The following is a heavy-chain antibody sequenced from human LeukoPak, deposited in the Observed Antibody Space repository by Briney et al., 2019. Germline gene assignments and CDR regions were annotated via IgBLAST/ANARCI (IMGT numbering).Heavy chain of an antibody. D-gene: IGHD3-10*01. CDR2: ISYDGSNK. J-gene: IGHJ4*02. CDR3: AREGVLLWFGELLPNHFDY. Sequence: GGSLRLSCAASGFTFSSYAMHWVRQAPGKGLEWVAVISYDGSNKYYADSVKGRFTISRDNSKNTLYLQMNSLRAEDTAVYYCAREGVLLWFGELLPNHFDYWGQGTLVTVSS. CDR1: GFTFSSYA. V-gene: IGHV3-30-3*01.